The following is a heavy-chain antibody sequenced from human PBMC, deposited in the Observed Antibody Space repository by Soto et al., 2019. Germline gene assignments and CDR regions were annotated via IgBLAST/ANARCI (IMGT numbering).Heavy chain of an antibody. CDR1: GGYFSGYY. J-gene: IGHJ5*02. D-gene: IGHD3-10*01. V-gene: IGHV4-34*01. CDR2: INYGGSN. CDR3: ARNPTHVLLWFGELRGFDP. Sequence: SETLSLTCAVYGGYFSGYYWSWIRQPPGKGLEWIGEINYGGSNNYNPSLKSRVTISIDTSKNQFSLKLSSVTAADTAVYYCARNPTHVLLWFGELRGFDPWGQGTLVTVSS.